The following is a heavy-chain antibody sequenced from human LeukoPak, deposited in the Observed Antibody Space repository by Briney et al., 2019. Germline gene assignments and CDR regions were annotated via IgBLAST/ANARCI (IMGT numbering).Heavy chain of an antibody. J-gene: IGHJ4*02. CDR2: IYHSGST. CDR1: GGSISSSNW. D-gene: IGHD1-14*01. CDR3: ARVTGNTTYYFDY. V-gene: IGHV4-4*02. Sequence: PSGTLSPTCAVSGGSISSSNWWSWVRQPPGKGLEWIGEIYHSGSTNYNPSLKSRVTISVDKSKNQFSLKLSSVTAADTAVYYCARVTGNTTYYFDYWGQGTLVTVSS.